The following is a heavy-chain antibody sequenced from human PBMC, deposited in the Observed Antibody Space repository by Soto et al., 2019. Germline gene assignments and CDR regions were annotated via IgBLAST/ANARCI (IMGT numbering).Heavy chain of an antibody. J-gene: IGHJ3*02. D-gene: IGHD3-22*01. CDR1: GFTFSSYA. CDR3: AKPGDSSGYSHEAFDI. Sequence: GGALRLSCAASGFTFSSYAMSWVRQAPGKGLEWVSAISGSGGSTYYADSVKCRFTISRDNSKNTLYLQMNSLRAEDTAVYYCAKPGDSSGYSHEAFDIWGQWTMVTGSS. V-gene: IGHV3-23*01. CDR2: ISGSGGST.